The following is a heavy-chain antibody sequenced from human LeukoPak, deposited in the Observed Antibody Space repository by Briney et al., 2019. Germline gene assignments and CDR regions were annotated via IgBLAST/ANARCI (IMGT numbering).Heavy chain of an antibody. CDR3: ARLSPLNYYDSSGYYETRDY. Sequence: SQTLSLTCAVSGGSISSGGYSWSWIRQPPGKGLEWIGSIYYSGSTYYNPSLKSRVTISVDTSKNQFSLKLSSVTAADTAVYYCARLSPLNYYDSSGYYETRDYWGQGTLVTVSS. CDR2: IYYSGST. D-gene: IGHD3-22*01. V-gene: IGHV4-30-2*03. J-gene: IGHJ4*02. CDR1: GGSISSGGYS.